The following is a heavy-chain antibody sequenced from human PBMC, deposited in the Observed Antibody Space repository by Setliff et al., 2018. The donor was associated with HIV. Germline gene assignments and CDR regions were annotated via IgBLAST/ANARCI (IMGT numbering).Heavy chain of an antibody. CDR3: GRGTLYGVSDY. CDR2: LIPALGEP. V-gene: IGHV1-69*11. J-gene: IGHJ4*02. Sequence: SVKVSCKASGGTFSSYAISWVRQAPGQGLEWVGSLIPALGEPHYAQSVQGRAAITADDSTHTAYLELVNLRSDDTATFYCGRGTLYGVSDYWGPGTLVTVSS. D-gene: IGHD3-3*01. CDR1: GGTFSSYA.